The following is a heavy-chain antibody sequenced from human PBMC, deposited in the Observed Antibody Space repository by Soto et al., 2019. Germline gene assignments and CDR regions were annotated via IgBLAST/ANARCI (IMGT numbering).Heavy chain of an antibody. J-gene: IGHJ5*02. CDR3: ARYSGYPPNWFDP. CDR1: GYTFTSYY. D-gene: IGHD3-22*01. CDR2: INPSGGST. Sequence: GASVKVSCKASGYTFTSYYIHWGLQAPGQGLEWMGIINPSGGSTSYAQKFQGRVTMTRDTSTSTVYMELSSVTAADTAVYYCARYSGYPPNWFDPWGQGTLVTVSS. V-gene: IGHV1-46*01.